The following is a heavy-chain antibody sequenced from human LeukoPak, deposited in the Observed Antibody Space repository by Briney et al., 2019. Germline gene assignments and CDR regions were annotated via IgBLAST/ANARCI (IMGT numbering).Heavy chain of an antibody. Sequence: GGSLRLSCAASGFIFSDYYMSWIRQAPGKGLEWVSYISSSGSTMYYTDSVKGRFTISRDNAKDSLYLQMNSLRAEDTAVYYCARAVRGVNFDYWGQGTLVTVSS. CDR3: ARAVRGVNFDY. CDR1: GFIFSDYY. D-gene: IGHD3-10*01. CDR2: ISSSGSTM. V-gene: IGHV3-11*01. J-gene: IGHJ4*02.